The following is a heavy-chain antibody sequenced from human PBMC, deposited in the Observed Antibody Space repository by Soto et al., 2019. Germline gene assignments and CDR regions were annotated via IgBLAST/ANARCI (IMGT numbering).Heavy chain of an antibody. Sequence: SETLSLTCTVSGGSISSYYWSWIRQPPGKGLEWIGYIYYSGSTNYNSSLKSRVTISVDRSKNQFSLKLSSVTAADTAMYYCARARYCSGGSCYSDYWGQGILVTVSS. CDR1: GGSISSYY. J-gene: IGHJ4*02. CDR3: ARARYCSGGSCYSDY. V-gene: IGHV4-59*12. D-gene: IGHD2-15*01. CDR2: IYYSGST.